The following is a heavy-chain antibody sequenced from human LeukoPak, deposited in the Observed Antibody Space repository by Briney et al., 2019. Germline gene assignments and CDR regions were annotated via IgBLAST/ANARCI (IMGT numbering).Heavy chain of an antibody. CDR1: GDXISGYY. J-gene: IGHJ5*02. D-gene: IGHD6-25*01. V-gene: IGHV4-59*01. Sequence: SETLSLTCTVSGDXISGYYWSWIRQPPGKGLEWIAFIHSSGTTNYSPSLKSRVSISVDTSNNQFSLNVNSVTAADTAVYYCARGGASSEWFDPWGQGTLVTVSS. CDR3: ARGGASSEWFDP. CDR2: IHSSGTT.